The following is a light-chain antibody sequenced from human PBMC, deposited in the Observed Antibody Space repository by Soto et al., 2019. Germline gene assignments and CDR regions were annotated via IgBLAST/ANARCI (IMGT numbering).Light chain of an antibody. CDR2: GAS. Sequence: EIVLTQSPGTLSLSPGERATLSCRASQSVSSSHLAWYQQKPGQAPRLFIYGASNRATGIPDRFSGSGSGTDFTLTISRLEPEDFAVFYCQQYGSSPRTFGQGTKVEI. CDR1: QSVSSSH. CDR3: QQYGSSPRT. J-gene: IGKJ1*01. V-gene: IGKV3-20*01.